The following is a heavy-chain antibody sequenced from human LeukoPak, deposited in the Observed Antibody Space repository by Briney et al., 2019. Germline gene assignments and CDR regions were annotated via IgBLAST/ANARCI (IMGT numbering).Heavy chain of an antibody. CDR2: ISSSSSFI. D-gene: IGHD6-13*01. Sequence: PGGSLRLSCAGSGFTFSSYSRSWVRQAPWKGLEFVSSISSSSSFIYYADSVKGRFTISRDNAKKSLSLQMNSLRADDTAVYYCARGSSSSWYLDWGQGTLLTVSS. J-gene: IGHJ4*02. CDR1: GFTFSSYS. V-gene: IGHV3-21*01. CDR3: ARGSSSSWYLD.